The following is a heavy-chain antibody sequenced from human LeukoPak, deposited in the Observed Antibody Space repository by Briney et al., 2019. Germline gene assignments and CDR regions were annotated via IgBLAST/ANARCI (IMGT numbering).Heavy chain of an antibody. CDR3: AKDRDYVFKSRPHGYFDL. J-gene: IGHJ2*01. V-gene: IGHV3-48*03. Sequence: GGSLRLSCAASGFTFSGYNLNWVRQAPGKGLEWISYISTAGTTVYYADSVKGRFAISRDNAKNSLYLQMSSLRVEDTAVYYCAKDRDYVFKSRPHGYFDLWGRGTLVTVSS. CDR1: GFTFSGYN. CDR2: ISTAGTTV. D-gene: IGHD3-16*01.